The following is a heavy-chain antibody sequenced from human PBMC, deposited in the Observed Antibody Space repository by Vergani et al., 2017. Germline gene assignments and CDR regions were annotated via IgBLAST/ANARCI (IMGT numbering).Heavy chain of an antibody. V-gene: IGHV1-69*04. CDR2: IIPILGIA. J-gene: IGHJ4*02. D-gene: IGHD4-17*01. Sequence: QVQLVQSGAEVKKPGSSVKVSCKASGGTFSSYAISWVRQAPGQGLEWMGRIIPILGIANYAQKFQGRVTITADKSTSTAYMERSSLRSEDTAVYYCARMGSAPTVTTGGFIDYWGQGTLVTVSS. CDR1: GGTFSSYA. CDR3: ARMGSAPTVTTGGFIDY.